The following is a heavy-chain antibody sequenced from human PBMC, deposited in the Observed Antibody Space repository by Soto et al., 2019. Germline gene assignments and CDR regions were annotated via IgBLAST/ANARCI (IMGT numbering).Heavy chain of an antibody. D-gene: IGHD3-16*01. Sequence: QVQLVQSGAEVKRPGSSVKVSCESSGDTFNSYVISWVRQAPGQGLEWMGGIIPIIGVTHYAQKFQGRVTISALSSTGTAYMELPNLGCEDTALYYCARESLGAKGADHWGQGTLVTVSS. CDR1: GDTFNSYV. CDR3: ARESLGAKGADH. CDR2: IIPIIGVT. V-gene: IGHV1-69*17. J-gene: IGHJ4*02.